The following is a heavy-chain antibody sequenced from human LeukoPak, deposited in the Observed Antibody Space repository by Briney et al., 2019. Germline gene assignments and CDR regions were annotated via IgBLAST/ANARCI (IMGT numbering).Heavy chain of an antibody. J-gene: IGHJ6*03. CDR1: GFTFSSYT. D-gene: IGHD2-2*03. Sequence: GGSLRLSCAASGFTFSSYTMNWVRQAPGKGLEWVSSITGSSTYIFYADSVKGRFTVSRDNAKNSLYLQMNSLRAEDTAVYYCAREAGYCSSTSCEEDYYYYYMDAWGKGTTVTVSS. CDR3: AREAGYCSSTSCEEDYYYYYMDA. V-gene: IGHV3-21*01. CDR2: ITGSSTYI.